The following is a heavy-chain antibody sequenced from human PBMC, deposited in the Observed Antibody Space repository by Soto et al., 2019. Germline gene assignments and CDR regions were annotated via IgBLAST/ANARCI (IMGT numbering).Heavy chain of an antibody. J-gene: IGHJ4*02. CDR1: GYTFTNYA. CDR2: INPGNGNT. Sequence: WASVKVSCKASGYTFTNYAMHWVRQAPGQRLEWMGWINPGNGNTKYSQNFQGRVTITRDTSASTAYMELSGLRSEDMAVYYCARGDPRHYWGLGTLVTV. D-gene: IGHD3-16*01. CDR3: ARGDPRHY. V-gene: IGHV1-3*01.